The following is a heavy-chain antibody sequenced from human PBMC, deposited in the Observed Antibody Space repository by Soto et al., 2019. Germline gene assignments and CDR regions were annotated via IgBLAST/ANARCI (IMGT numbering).Heavy chain of an antibody. J-gene: IGHJ4*02. CDR3: ASLTYYYGSGTGRDFDY. CDR1: GFTFSSYA. V-gene: IGHV3-30-3*01. CDR2: ISYDGSNK. D-gene: IGHD3-10*01. Sequence: GGSLRLSCAASGFTFSSYAMHWVRQAPGKGLEWVAVISYDGSNKYYADSVKGRFTISRDNSKNTLYLQMNSLRAEDTAVYYCASLTYYYGSGTGRDFDYWGQGTLVTVSS.